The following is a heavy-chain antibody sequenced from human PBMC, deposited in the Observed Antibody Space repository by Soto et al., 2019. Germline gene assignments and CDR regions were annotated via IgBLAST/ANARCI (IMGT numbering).Heavy chain of an antibody. D-gene: IGHD2-15*01. CDR3: ARGGHDYYYGMDV. J-gene: IGHJ6*02. V-gene: IGHV4-31*03. Sequence: SETLSLTCTVSGGSISSGGYYWSWIRQHPGKGLEWIGYIYYSGSTYYNPSLKSRVTISVDTSKNQFSLKLSSVTAADTAVYYCARGGHDYYYGMDVWGQGTTVTVSS. CDR2: IYYSGST. CDR1: GGSISSGGYY.